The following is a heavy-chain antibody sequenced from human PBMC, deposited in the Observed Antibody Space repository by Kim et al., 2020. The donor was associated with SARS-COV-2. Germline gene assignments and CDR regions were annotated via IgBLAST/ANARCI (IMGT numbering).Heavy chain of an antibody. Sequence: GGSLRLSCGASGYTFSGHAMTWVRQPPGMGLEEVSSISASGTTFYTDSVKGRFTISRDNSRNTLYLQMDGLRAEDTAIYYCRRAKFLIDDSSQGTLVTVS. J-gene: IGHJ4*02. CDR2: ISASGTT. CDR1: GYTFSGHA. CDR3: RRAKFLIDD. V-gene: IGHV3-23*01.